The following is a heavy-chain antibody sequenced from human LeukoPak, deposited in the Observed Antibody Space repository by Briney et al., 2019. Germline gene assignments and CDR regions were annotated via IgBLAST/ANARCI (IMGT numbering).Heavy chain of an antibody. V-gene: IGHV1-2*02. CDR3: AREGIAEANYYYYYGMDV. CDR2: INPNSGGT. CDR1: GYTFTGYY. Sequence: ASVKVSCKASGYTFTGYYMHWVRQAPGQGLAWMGWINPNSGGTNYAQKFQGRVTMTRDTSISTAYMELSRLRSDDTAVYYCAREGIAEANYYYYYGMDVWGQGTTVTVSS. J-gene: IGHJ6*02. D-gene: IGHD6-19*01.